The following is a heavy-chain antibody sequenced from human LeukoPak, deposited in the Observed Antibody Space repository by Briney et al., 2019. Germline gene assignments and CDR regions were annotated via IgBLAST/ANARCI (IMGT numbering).Heavy chain of an antibody. CDR2: IYYSGST. V-gene: IGHV4-59*01. CDR3: ARTLSFDGYSDY. CDR1: GGSISSYY. Sequence: SETLSLTCTVSGGSISSYYWSWIRQPPGKGLEWIGYIYYSGSTNHNPSLKSRVTISVDTSKNQFSLKLSSVTAADTAVYYCARTLSFDGYSDYWGQGTLVTVSS. J-gene: IGHJ4*02. D-gene: IGHD5-24*01.